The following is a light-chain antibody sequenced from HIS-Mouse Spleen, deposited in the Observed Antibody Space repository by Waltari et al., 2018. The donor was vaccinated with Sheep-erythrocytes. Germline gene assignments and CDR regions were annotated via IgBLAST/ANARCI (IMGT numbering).Light chain of an antibody. CDR3: QQSYSTPYT. V-gene: IGKV1-39*01. Sequence: DIQMTQSPSSLSASVGDRVTITSRASQSISSYLNWYQQKPGKAPKLLIYAASSLQSGVPYRFSGSGSGTDFTLTISSLQPEDFATYYCQQSYSTPYTFGQGTKLEIK. CDR2: AAS. CDR1: QSISSY. J-gene: IGKJ2*01.